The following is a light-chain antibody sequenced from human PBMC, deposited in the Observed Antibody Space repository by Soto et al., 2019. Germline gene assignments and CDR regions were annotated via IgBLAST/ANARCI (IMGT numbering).Light chain of an antibody. CDR1: QSISSY. CDR3: QQRSNWPRT. CDR2: DAS. Sequence: EIVLTQSPATLSLSPGERATLSCRASQSISSYLTWYQQKPGQAPRLLIYDASKRATGIPARFSGSGSGTDFTLTISSLEPEDFALYYFQQRSNWPRTFGQGTKLDIK. V-gene: IGKV3-11*01. J-gene: IGKJ2*01.